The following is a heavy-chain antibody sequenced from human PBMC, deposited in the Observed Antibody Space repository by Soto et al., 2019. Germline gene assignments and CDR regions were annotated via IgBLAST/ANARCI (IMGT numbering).Heavy chain of an antibody. Sequence: GGSLRLSCAASGFTFSSYEMNWVRQAPGKGLEWVSYISSSGSTIYYADSVKGRFTISRDNAKNSLYLQMNSLRAEDTAVYYCARSSKGRDNYYMDVWGKGTTVTVSS. CDR3: ARSSKGRDNYYMDV. CDR2: ISSSGSTI. V-gene: IGHV3-48*03. CDR1: GFTFSSYE. J-gene: IGHJ6*03.